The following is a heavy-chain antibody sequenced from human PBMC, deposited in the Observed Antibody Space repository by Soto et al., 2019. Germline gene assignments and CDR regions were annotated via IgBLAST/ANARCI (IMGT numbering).Heavy chain of an antibody. CDR1: GFSFSNYG. CDR2: IWNDGSNK. Sequence: GGSLRLSCAASGFSFSNYGMYWVRQAPGKGLEWVAVIWNDGSNKYSADSVKGRFTISRDNSKNTVFLQMNSLRAEDTAVYYCARALANDCSSTSCYPYGMDVWGQGTTVTVSS. CDR3: ARALANDCSSTSCYPYGMDV. V-gene: IGHV3-33*01. J-gene: IGHJ6*02. D-gene: IGHD2-2*01.